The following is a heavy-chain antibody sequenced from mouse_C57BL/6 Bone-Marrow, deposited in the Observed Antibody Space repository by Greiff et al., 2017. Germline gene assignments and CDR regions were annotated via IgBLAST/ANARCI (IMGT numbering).Heavy chain of an antibody. J-gene: IGHJ2*01. V-gene: IGHV14-4*01. CDR3: TTTAHYYDY. CDR1: GFNIKDDY. Sequence: EVKLQESGAELVRPGASVKLSCTAPGFNIKDDYMHWVKQRPEQGLEWIGWIVPENGDTEYASKFQGKATITADTSSNTAYLQLSSLTSEDTAVYYCTTTAHYYDYWGQGTTLTVSS. D-gene: IGHD1-2*01. CDR2: IVPENGDT.